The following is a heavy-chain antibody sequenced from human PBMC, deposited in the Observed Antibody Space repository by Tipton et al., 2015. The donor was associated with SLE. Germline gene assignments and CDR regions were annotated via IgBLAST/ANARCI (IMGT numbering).Heavy chain of an antibody. Sequence: QLVQSGPEVKKPGSSVRVSCKASGYSFIDYGITWVRQAPGQGLEWMEWINTFNDNAKYAQEVQGRVTMTTDTSTSTAYMELRSLRSDDTAVYYCATHGKKQLLNYNYQHGMDVWGQGTTVSVSS. D-gene: IGHD2-2*01. J-gene: IGHJ6*02. CDR2: INTFNDNA. CDR3: ATHGKKQLLNYNYQHGMDV. CDR1: GYSFIDYG. V-gene: IGHV1-18*01.